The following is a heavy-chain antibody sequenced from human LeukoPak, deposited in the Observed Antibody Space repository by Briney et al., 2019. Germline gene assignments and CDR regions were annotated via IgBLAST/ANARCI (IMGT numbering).Heavy chain of an antibody. CDR2: IYYSGST. V-gene: IGHV4-59*01. J-gene: IGHJ4*01. Sequence: SETLSLTCTVSGGSISSYYWSWIRQPPGKGLEWIAYIYYSGSTNYNPSLKSRVTISVDTSKNLFSLKLSSVTAADTAVYYCARGGSYYGYFDYWGHGALVTVSS. CDR1: GGSISSYY. D-gene: IGHD1-26*01. CDR3: ARGGSYYGYFDY.